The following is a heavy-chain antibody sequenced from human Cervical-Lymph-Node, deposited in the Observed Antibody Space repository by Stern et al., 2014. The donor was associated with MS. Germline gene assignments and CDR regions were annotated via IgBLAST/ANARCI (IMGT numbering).Heavy chain of an antibody. V-gene: IGHV1-69*09. CDR1: GDTFSTHA. J-gene: IGHJ4*02. Sequence: QVQLVQSGAAVKKPGSSVKVSCKSSGDTFSTHAISWVRQAPGQGLERMGRIIPILDRTDYAQKYQGRLPIDADESTNTAYMELSSLTPDDTAVYYCAREKSDCSGGSCFSSLDYWGQGTLVTVSS. D-gene: IGHD2-15*01. CDR2: IIPILDRT. CDR3: AREKSDCSGGSCFSSLDY.